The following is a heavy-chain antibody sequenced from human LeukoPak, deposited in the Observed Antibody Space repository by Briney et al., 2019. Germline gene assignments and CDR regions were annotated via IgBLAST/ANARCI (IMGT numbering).Heavy chain of an antibody. CDR3: VRVAVTGIAYFQY. CDR1: GYTFTGYY. V-gene: IGHV1-2*02. Sequence: AAVTVSCKASGYTFTGYYLHWMRQAPGQGLEWVGWINGNSGDTNYAQKFQGRVTMTRDTSISTAYMDLIRLTSDDTAVYYCVRVAVTGIAYFQYWGQGTLVTVPS. J-gene: IGHJ1*01. D-gene: IGHD6-19*01. CDR2: INGNSGDT.